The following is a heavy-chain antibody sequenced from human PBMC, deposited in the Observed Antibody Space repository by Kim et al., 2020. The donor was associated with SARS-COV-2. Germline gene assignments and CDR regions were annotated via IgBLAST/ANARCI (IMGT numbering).Heavy chain of an antibody. D-gene: IGHD5-12*01. V-gene: IGHV3-53*01. CDR3: ARDSKSKRWLQLNAFDI. CDR1: GFTVSSNY. CDR2: IYSGGST. Sequence: GGSLRLSCAASGFTVSSNYMSWVRQAPGKGLEWVSVIYSGGSTYYADSVKGRFTISRDNSNNTLYLQMNSLRAEDTAVYYCARDSKSKRWLQLNAFDIWGQGTMVTDSS. J-gene: IGHJ3*02.